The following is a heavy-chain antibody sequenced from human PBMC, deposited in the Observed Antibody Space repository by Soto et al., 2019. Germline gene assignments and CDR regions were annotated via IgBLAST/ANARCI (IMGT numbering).Heavy chain of an antibody. CDR2: ISSDGTNK. D-gene: IGHD2-2*02. J-gene: IGHJ4*02. V-gene: IGHV3-30*03. CDR3: GRPNRITLVPPAIMY. CDR1: GLIFSAYG. Sequence: QVHLVESGGGVVQPGGSLRLTCSPSGLIFSAYGIHWVRQAPGKGLEWVALISSDGTNKYYADSVKGRFTISRDTSKNTVYLQMNGLRPEDTALYYCGRPNRITLVPPAIMYWGQGTLVTVSS.